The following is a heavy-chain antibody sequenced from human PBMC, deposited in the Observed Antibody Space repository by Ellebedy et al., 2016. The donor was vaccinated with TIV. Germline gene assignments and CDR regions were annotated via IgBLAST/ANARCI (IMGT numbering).Heavy chain of an antibody. V-gene: IGHV3-30*04. Sequence: PGGSLRLSCAASGFTFSDYGFHWVRQAPGKGLEWVAVVSNDGSNDFYADSVRGRFTVSRDNSKNTIYLQMSSLTAEDTAVYYCARASVPAALRSGCFDHWGQGALVTVSS. CDR1: GFTFSDYG. D-gene: IGHD2-2*01. J-gene: IGHJ4*02. CDR2: VSNDGSND. CDR3: ARASVPAALRSGCFDH.